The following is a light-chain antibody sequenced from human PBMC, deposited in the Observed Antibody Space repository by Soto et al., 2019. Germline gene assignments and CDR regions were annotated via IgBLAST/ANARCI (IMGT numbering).Light chain of an antibody. Sequence: QSVLTQPASVSGSPGQSITISCTGTSSDVGGYNYVSWYQHHPGKAPKLMIYDVSNRPSGVSNRFSGSKSGNTASLIISGLQAEDEADYYGSSYTSSSTLSTYVFGTGTKVTVL. V-gene: IGLV2-14*03. J-gene: IGLJ1*01. CDR3: SSYTSSSTLSTYV. CDR2: DVS. CDR1: SSDVGGYNY.